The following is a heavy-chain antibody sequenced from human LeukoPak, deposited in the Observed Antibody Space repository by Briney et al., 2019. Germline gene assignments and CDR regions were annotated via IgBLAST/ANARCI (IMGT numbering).Heavy chain of an antibody. Sequence: GGSLRLSCAASGFTVSSNYMSWVRQTPGKGLEWVANIKQDGNEMFYVDSVKGRFTISRDNAKNSLYLQMNSLRAEDAAVYYCARSTGVATIGFDYWGQGTLVTVSS. V-gene: IGHV3-7*03. CDR3: ARSTGVATIGFDY. CDR2: IKQDGNEM. D-gene: IGHD5-24*01. J-gene: IGHJ4*02. CDR1: GFTVSSNY.